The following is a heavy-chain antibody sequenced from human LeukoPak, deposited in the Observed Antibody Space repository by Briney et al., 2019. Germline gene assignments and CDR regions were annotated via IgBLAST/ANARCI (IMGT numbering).Heavy chain of an antibody. CDR2: ISGGGGST. D-gene: IGHD3-22*01. Sequence: GGSLRPSCAVSGITLSNYGMSWVRQAPGRGVEWVAGISGGGGSTSYADSVRGRFTISRDNPRNTLYLQMNSLRAEDTAVYFCAKRGVVIRVILVGFHKEAYYFDSWGQGALVTVSS. CDR3: AKRGVVIRVILVGFHKEAYYFDS. J-gene: IGHJ4*02. V-gene: IGHV3-23*01. CDR1: GITLSNYG.